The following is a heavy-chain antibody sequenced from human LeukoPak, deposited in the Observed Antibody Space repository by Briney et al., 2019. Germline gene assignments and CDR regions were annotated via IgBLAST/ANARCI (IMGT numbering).Heavy chain of an antibody. Sequence: PGGSLRLSCAASGFTFSSYAMHWVRQAPGKGLEWVAVISYDGSNKYYADSVKGRFTISRDNSKNTLYLQMNSLRAEDTAVYYCAGGSSGWYESGYWGQGTLVTVSS. J-gene: IGHJ4*02. CDR1: GFTFSSYA. D-gene: IGHD6-19*01. CDR3: AGGSSGWYESGY. CDR2: ISYDGSNK. V-gene: IGHV3-30-3*01.